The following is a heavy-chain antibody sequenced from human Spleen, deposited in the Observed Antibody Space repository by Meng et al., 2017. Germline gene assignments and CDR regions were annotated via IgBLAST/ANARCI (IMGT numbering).Heavy chain of an antibody. D-gene: IGHD6-25*01. CDR1: GYTFTSYA. CDR3: ARDEDISAAGKLFGDY. J-gene: IGHJ4*02. Sequence: QGPVLQSGSEVKKPGASVKVSCKASGYTFTSYAMHWVRQAPGQRLEWMGWINAGNGNTKYSQKFQGRVTITRDTSASTAYMELSSLRSDDTAVYYCARDEDISAAGKLFGDYWGQGTLVTVSS. V-gene: IGHV1-3*01. CDR2: INAGNGNT.